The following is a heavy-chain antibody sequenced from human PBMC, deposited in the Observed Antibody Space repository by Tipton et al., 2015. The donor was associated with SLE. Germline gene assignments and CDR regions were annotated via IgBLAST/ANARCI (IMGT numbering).Heavy chain of an antibody. J-gene: IGHJ3*02. Sequence: TLSLTCAVYGGSFSGYYWSWIRQPPGKGLEWIGSIYYSGSTYYNPSLKSRVTISVDTSKNQFSLKLSSVTAADTAVYYCARAPSNYDFWSGHAFDIWGQGTMVTVSS. V-gene: IGHV4-34*01. CDR3: ARAPSNYDFWSGHAFDI. CDR2: IYYSGST. CDR1: GGSFSGYY. D-gene: IGHD3-3*01.